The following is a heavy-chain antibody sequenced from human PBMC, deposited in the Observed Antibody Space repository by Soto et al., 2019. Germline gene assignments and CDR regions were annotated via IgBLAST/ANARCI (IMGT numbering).Heavy chain of an antibody. CDR1: GFTFSSYG. J-gene: IGHJ4*02. V-gene: IGHV3-30*18. CDR3: ANDQVAAAGYDY. D-gene: IGHD6-13*01. CDR2: ISYDGSNK. Sequence: VGSLRLSCAASGFTFSSYGMHWVRQAPGKGLEWVAVISYDGSNKYYADSVKGRFTISRDNSKNTLYLQMNSLRAEDTAVYYCANDQVAAAGYDYWGQGTLVTVTP.